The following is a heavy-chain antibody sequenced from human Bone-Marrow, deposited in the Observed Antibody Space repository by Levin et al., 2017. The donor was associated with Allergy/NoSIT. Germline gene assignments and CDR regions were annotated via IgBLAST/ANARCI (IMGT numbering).Heavy chain of an antibody. CDR2: INPKSGDT. CDR3: ARDQRYCSSYSCYPWYFDV. CDR1: GYIFTGYY. J-gene: IGHJ2*01. D-gene: IGHD2-15*01. V-gene: IGHV1-2*02. Sequence: EASVKVSCKTSGYIFTGYYLHWVRQVPGQGLEWMGWINPKSGDTNYAQKFQGRVAMTRDTSISTVDMELSRLRSDDTAVYYCARDQRYCSSYSCYPWYFDVWGRGTLVTVSS.